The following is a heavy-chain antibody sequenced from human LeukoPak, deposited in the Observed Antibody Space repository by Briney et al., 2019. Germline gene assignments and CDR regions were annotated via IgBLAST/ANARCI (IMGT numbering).Heavy chain of an antibody. J-gene: IGHJ6*02. CDR2: IYSGGST. CDR3: ARDSAFYGSGSYDRWAMDV. D-gene: IGHD3-10*01. CDR1: GFTVSSKY. V-gene: IGHV3-66*01. Sequence: GGSLRLSCAVSGFTVSSKYMSWVRQAPGKGLEWVSVIYSGGSTYYADSVKGRFTISRDNSKNTLYLQMNSLRAEDTAVYYCARDSAFYGSGSYDRWAMDVCGQGTTVTVSS.